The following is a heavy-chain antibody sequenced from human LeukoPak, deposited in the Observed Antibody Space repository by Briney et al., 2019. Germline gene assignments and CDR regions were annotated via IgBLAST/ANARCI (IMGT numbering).Heavy chain of an antibody. V-gene: IGHV1-69*13. CDR1: GGTFSSYA. Sequence: GASVKVSCKASGGTFSSYAISWVRQAPGQGLEWMGGIIPIFGTANYAQKFQGRVTITADESTSTAYMELSSLRSEDTAVYYCARVGYYCGGDCPYYFDYWGQGTLVTVSS. CDR2: IIPIFGTA. D-gene: IGHD2-21*01. CDR3: ARVGYYCGGDCPYYFDY. J-gene: IGHJ4*02.